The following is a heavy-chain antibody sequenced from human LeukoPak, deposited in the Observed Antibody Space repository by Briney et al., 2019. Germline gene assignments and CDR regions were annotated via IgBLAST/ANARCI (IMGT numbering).Heavy chain of an antibody. CDR2: ISYDGSNK. CDR1: GFTFSSYA. J-gene: IGHJ4*02. CDR3: TGVSRSSWYDY. Sequence: PGGSPRLSCAASGFTFSSYAMHWVRQAPGKGLEWVAVISYDGSNKYYADSVKGRFTISRDNSKNTLYLQMNSLKTEDTAVYYCTGVSRSSWYDYWGQGTLVTVSS. D-gene: IGHD6-13*01. V-gene: IGHV3-30-3*01.